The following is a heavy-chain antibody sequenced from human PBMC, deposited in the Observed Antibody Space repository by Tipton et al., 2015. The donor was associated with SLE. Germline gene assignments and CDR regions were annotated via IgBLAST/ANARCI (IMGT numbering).Heavy chain of an antibody. V-gene: IGHV4-59*01. Sequence: TLSLTCTVSGGSISSYYWSWIRQPPGKGLEWIGYIYYSGSTNYNPSLKSRVTISVDTSKNQFSLKLSSVTAADTAVYYCASGCSGGSCYLNYFDYWGQGTLVTVSS. CDR3: ASGCSGGSCYLNYFDY. CDR1: GGSISSYY. D-gene: IGHD2-15*01. J-gene: IGHJ4*02. CDR2: IYYSGST.